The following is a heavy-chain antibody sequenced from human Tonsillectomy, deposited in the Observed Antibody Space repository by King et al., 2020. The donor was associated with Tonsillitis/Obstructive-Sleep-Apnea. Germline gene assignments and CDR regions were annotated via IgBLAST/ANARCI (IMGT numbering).Heavy chain of an antibody. CDR3: ARAGAYCGGDCYPPSYYYGMDV. CDR1: GGTFSSYA. D-gene: IGHD2-21*02. V-gene: IGHV1-69*10. Sequence: VQLVQSGAEVKKPGSSVKVSCKASGGTFSSYAISWVRQAPGQGLEWMGGIIPILGIANYAQKFQGRVTITADKSTSTAYMELSSLRSEDTAVYYCARAGAYCGGDCYPPSYYYGMDVWGQGTTVTVSS. J-gene: IGHJ6*02. CDR2: IIPILGIA.